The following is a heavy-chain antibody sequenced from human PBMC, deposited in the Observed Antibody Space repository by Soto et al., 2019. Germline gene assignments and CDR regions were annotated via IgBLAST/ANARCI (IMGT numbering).Heavy chain of an antibody. V-gene: IGHV4-39*01. D-gene: IGHD6-13*01. CDR1: GGSISSSSYY. Sequence: QLQLQESGPGLVKPSETLSLTCTVSGGSISSSSYYWGWIRQPPGKGLEWIGSIYYSGSTYYNPSLKSRVTISVDTSKNQFSLKLSSVTAADTAVYYCARPRQYSSSWGGVDAFDIWGQGTMVTVSS. CDR3: ARPRQYSSSWGGVDAFDI. J-gene: IGHJ3*02. CDR2: IYYSGST.